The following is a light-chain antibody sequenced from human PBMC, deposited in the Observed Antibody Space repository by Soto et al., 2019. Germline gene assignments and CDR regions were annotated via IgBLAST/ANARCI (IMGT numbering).Light chain of an antibody. CDR2: GAS. CDR1: QSVSNTY. Sequence: EIVLTQSPGTLSLSPGERVTLSCRASQSVSNTYLAWYQQKPGQAPRLLISGASSRATGIPDRFSGSGSGTDFSLTISRLEPEDFAVYYCQQHGTSPELTFGGGTRVEIK. J-gene: IGKJ4*01. CDR3: QQHGTSPELT. V-gene: IGKV3-20*01.